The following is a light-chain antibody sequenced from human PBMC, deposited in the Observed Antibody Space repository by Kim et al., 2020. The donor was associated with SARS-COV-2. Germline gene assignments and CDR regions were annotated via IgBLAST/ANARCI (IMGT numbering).Light chain of an antibody. J-gene: IGLJ1*01. V-gene: IGLV1-44*01. CDR2: AND. CDR3: AAWDDTPNDYV. CDR1: TSNIGSNT. Sequence: GQSVTVSCSGNTSNIGSNTVNWYQQLPGTAPRLLIYANDQRPSGVPDRFSASKSGTSASLAISRLQSEDEADYYCAAWDDTPNDYVFGSGTRVTVL.